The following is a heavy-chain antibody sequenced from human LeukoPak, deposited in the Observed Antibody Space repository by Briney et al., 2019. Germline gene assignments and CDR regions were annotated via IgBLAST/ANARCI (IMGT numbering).Heavy chain of an antibody. CDR2: IIPIFGTA. J-gene: IGHJ4*02. CDR1: GGTFSSYA. Sequence: SVKVSCKASGGTFSSYAISWVRQDPGQGLEWMGGIIPIFGTANYAQKFQGRVTVTADESTSTAYMELSSLRSEDTAVYYCARDIVVVVAATTWYFDYWGQGPLDTVST. V-gene: IGHV1-69*13. D-gene: IGHD2-15*01. CDR3: ARDIVVVVAATTWYFDY.